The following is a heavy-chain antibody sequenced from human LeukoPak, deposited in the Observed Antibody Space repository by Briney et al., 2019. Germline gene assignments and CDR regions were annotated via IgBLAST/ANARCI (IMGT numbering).Heavy chain of an antibody. J-gene: IGHJ5*02. V-gene: IGHV1-18*01. Sequence: GASVKVSCKASGYTFTSYVISWVRQAPGQGREWMGWISAYNGNTNYAQKLQGRVTMTTDTSTSKPYMEMRSLRCEDTGVYYCARATYNWHDVANWFDPWGEGTLVTVSS. D-gene: IGHD1-1*01. CDR3: ARATYNWHDVANWFDP. CDR1: GYTFTSYV. CDR2: ISAYNGNT.